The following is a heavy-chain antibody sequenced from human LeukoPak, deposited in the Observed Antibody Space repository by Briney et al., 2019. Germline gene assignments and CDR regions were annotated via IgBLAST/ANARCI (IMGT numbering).Heavy chain of an antibody. CDR3: ASLRAPRYNWFDP. Sequence: SETLSLTCTVSGGSISNYSWTWIRQPPGKGLEWIGYLYYSGSTNYNPSLKSRVTISVDTSKNQFSLKLSSVTAADTAVYYCASLRAPRYNWFDPWGQGTLLTVSS. CDR2: LYYSGST. V-gene: IGHV4-59*01. CDR1: GGSISNYS. J-gene: IGHJ5*02.